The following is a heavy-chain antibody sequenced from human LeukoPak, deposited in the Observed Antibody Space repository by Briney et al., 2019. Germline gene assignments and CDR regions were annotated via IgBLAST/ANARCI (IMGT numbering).Heavy chain of an antibody. V-gene: IGHV1-2*02. Sequence: ASVKVSCKASGYTFTGYYMHWVRQAPGQGLEWMGWINPNSGGTNYAQKFQGRVTMTRDTSISTAYMELSRLRSDDTAVYYCAAKQWLVPEADYWGRGTLVTVSS. D-gene: IGHD6-19*01. CDR3: AAKQWLVPEADY. J-gene: IGHJ4*02. CDR1: GYTFTGYY. CDR2: INPNSGGT.